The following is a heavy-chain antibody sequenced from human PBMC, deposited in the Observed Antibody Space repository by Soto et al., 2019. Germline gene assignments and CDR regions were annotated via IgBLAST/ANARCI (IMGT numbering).Heavy chain of an antibody. CDR3: GRLDSSYYFDY. CDR2: IYPGDSDT. V-gene: IGHV5-51*01. J-gene: IGHJ4*02. D-gene: IGHD3-22*01. Sequence: GESLKISCKGSGYTFTTYCIGWVRQMPGKGLEWMGIIYPGDSDTTYSPSFQGQVTISADKSISTAYLQWNSLKASDSAMYYCGRLDSSYYFDYWGQGTLVTVSS. CDR1: GYTFTTYC.